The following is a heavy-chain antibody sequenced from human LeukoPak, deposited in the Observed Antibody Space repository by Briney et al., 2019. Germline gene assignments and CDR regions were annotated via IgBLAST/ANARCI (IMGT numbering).Heavy chain of an antibody. CDR2: INPSGGST. CDR3: ARDRGRRGLWFGDLTEWYFDL. CDR1: GYTFTSYY. Sequence: GASVKVSCKASGYTFTSYYMHWVRQAPGQGLEWMGIINPSGGSTSYAQKFQGRVTMTRDTSTSTVYMELSSLRSEDTAVYYCARDRGRRGLWFGDLTEWYFDLWGRGTLVTVSS. V-gene: IGHV1-46*01. D-gene: IGHD3-10*01. J-gene: IGHJ2*01.